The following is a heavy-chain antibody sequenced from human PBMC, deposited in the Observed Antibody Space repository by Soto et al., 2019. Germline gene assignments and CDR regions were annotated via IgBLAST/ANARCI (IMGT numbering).Heavy chain of an antibody. CDR3: ARVPDY. J-gene: IGHJ4*02. Sequence: SETLCLTCGVAGGSIGGGGGSWSWIRQPPGKGLEWIGYMYHSGSTYYNPSLKSRVTISIDRSKNQFSLKLSSVTAADTAVYYCARVPDYWGQGILVTVSS. CDR1: GGSIGGGGGS. CDR2: MYHSGST. D-gene: IGHD2-2*01. V-gene: IGHV4-30-2*01.